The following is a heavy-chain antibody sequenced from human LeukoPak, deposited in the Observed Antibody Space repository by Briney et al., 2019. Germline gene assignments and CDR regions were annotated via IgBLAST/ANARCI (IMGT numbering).Heavy chain of an antibody. Sequence: ASVKVSCKASGYTFTNNGISWVRQAPGQGLEWLGWISGYNGNTNYAQKFQGRVTMTTDTSTSTAYMELRSLRSDDTAVYYCARDGFGDLDFDYWGQGTLVTVS. CDR1: GYTFTNNG. V-gene: IGHV1-18*01. J-gene: IGHJ4*02. D-gene: IGHD3-10*01. CDR2: ISGYNGNT. CDR3: ARDGFGDLDFDY.